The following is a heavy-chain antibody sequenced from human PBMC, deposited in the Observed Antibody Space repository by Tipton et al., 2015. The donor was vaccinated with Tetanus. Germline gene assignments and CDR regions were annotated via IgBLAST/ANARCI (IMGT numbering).Heavy chain of an antibody. V-gene: IGHV4-59*01. D-gene: IGHD4-17*01. J-gene: IGHJ4*02. CDR2: IYYSGST. CDR1: GGSISSYY. Sequence: TLSLTCTVSGGSISSYYWSWIRQPPGKGLEWIGYIYYSGSTNYNPSLKSRVTISVDTSKNQFSLKLSSVTAADTAVYYCARGINGDYPPEPFDFWGQGTLVPVSS. CDR3: ARGINGDYPPEPFDF.